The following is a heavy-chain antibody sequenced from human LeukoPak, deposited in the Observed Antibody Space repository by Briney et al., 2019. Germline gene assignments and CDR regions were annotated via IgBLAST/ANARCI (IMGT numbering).Heavy chain of an antibody. Sequence: GGSLRLSCAASGFTFSSYWMSWVRQAPGKGLEWVANIKQDGSEKYYVDSVKGRFTISRDNAKNSLYLQMNSLRAEDAAVYYCARDHSSGYYGYWGQGTLVTVSS. J-gene: IGHJ4*02. CDR2: IKQDGSEK. V-gene: IGHV3-7*01. CDR1: GFTFSSYW. CDR3: ARDHSSGYYGY. D-gene: IGHD3-22*01.